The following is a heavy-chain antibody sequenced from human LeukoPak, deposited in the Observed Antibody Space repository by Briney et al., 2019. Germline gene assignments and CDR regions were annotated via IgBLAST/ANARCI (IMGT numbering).Heavy chain of an antibody. J-gene: IGHJ6*02. CDR3: TTAAVTTRYYYYYGMDV. V-gene: IGHV3-15*01. D-gene: IGHD4-11*01. CDR1: GFTFSNAW. CDR2: IKSKTDGGTT. Sequence: PGGSLRLSCAASGFTFSNAWMSWVRQAPGKGLEWVGRIKSKTDGGTTDYAAPVKGRFTISRDDSKNTLYLQMNSLKTEDTAVYYCTTAAVTTRYYYYYGMDVWGQGTTVTVSS.